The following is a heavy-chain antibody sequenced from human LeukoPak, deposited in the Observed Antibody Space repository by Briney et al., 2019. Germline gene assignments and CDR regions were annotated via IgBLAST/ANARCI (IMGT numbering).Heavy chain of an antibody. J-gene: IGHJ4*02. CDR1: GFTFDNNA. CDR2: ISWNRGTI. V-gene: IGHV3-9*01. CDR3: ATFYSGNYNDFDY. D-gene: IGHD1-26*01. Sequence: PGGSLRLSCAASGFTFDNNAIHWVRQAPGKGLEWVSGISWNRGTIVYADSVKGRFTISRDNAQNSLYLQMNSLRAEDTAVYYCATFYSGNYNDFDYWGQGTLVTVSS.